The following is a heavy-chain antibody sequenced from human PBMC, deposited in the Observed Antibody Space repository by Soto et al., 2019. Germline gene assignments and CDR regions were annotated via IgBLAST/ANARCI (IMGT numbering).Heavy chain of an antibody. CDR1: GYTFTGYY. D-gene: IGHD2-2*01. Sequence: ASVKVSCKASGYTFTGYYMHWVRQAPGQGLEWIGWSNANSGGTNYAQKFQGWVTMSRDTSISTAYMELSRLRSDDTAVYYCAREGRIVVVPAAPPSDNWFDPWGQGTLVTVSS. CDR2: SNANSGGT. CDR3: AREGRIVVVPAAPPSDNWFDP. J-gene: IGHJ5*02. V-gene: IGHV1-2*04.